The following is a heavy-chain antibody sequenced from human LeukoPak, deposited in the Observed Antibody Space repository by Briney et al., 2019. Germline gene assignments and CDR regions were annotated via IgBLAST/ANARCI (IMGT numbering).Heavy chain of an antibody. D-gene: IGHD1-1*01. V-gene: IGHV1-18*01. Sequence: ASVKVSCKASGYTCTSYGVSWVRQAPGQGLEWMGWISAYNGNTNYAQKLQGRVTMTTDTSTSTAYMELRSLRSDDTAVYYCARDWSGTWFDPWGQGTLVTVSS. CDR1: GYTCTSYG. CDR2: ISAYNGNT. J-gene: IGHJ5*02. CDR3: ARDWSGTWFDP.